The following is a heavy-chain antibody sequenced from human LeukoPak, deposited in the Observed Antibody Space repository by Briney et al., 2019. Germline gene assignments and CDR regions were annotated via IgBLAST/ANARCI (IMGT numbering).Heavy chain of an antibody. J-gene: IGHJ4*02. D-gene: IGHD3-9*01. Sequence: GASVKVSCKASGGTFSSYAISWVRQAPGQGLEWMGGIIPIFGTANYAQKFQGRVTITADESTSTAYMELSSLRSEDTAVYYCATVETYYDILTGYSYWGQGTLVTVSS. CDR2: IIPIFGTA. CDR3: ATVETYYDILTGYSY. CDR1: GGTFSSYA. V-gene: IGHV1-69*13.